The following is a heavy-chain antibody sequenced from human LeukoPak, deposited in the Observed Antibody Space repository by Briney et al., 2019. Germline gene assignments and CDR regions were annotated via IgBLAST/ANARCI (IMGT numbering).Heavy chain of an antibody. Sequence: ASVKVSCKASGYTFTSYGISWVRQAPGQGLEWMGWISAYNGNTNYAQKLQGRVTMTTDTSTSTAYMELRSLRSDDAAVYYCARETYYYDSSGYHGIWFDPWGQGTLVTVSS. D-gene: IGHD3-22*01. CDR2: ISAYNGNT. V-gene: IGHV1-18*01. J-gene: IGHJ5*02. CDR1: GYTFTSYG. CDR3: ARETYYYDSSGYHGIWFDP.